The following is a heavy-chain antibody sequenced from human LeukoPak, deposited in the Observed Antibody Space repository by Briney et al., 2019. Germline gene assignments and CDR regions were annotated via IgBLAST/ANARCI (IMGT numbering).Heavy chain of an antibody. CDR3: VRVLSGSWDWFDP. Sequence: GGSLRLSCAASGFTFSSYAMSWVRQAPGKGLEWVSAISGSGGSTYYADSVKGRFTISRDNSKNTLYLQMNSLRAEDTALYHCVRVLSGSWDWFDPWGQGTLVTVSS. CDR2: ISGSGGST. CDR1: GFTFSSYA. D-gene: IGHD3-22*01. J-gene: IGHJ5*02. V-gene: IGHV3-23*01.